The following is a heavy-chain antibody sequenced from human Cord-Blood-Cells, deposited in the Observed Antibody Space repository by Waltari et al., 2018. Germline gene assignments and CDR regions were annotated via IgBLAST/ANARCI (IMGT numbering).Heavy chain of an antibody. J-gene: IGHJ2*01. V-gene: IGHV4-39*01. CDR1: GGSISSSSYY. CDR3: ARRYCSSTSCYWYFDL. CDR2: IYYSGST. Sequence: QLQLQESGPGLVNPSETLSLTCTVSGGSISSSSYYWGWIRQPPGQGLEWIGSIYYSGSTYHNPSLKSRVTISVDTSKNQFSLKLSSVTAADTAVYYCARRYCSSTSCYWYFDLWGRGTLVTVSS. D-gene: IGHD2-2*01.